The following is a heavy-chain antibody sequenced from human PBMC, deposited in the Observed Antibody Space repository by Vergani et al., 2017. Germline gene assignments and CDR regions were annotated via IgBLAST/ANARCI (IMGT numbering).Heavy chain of an antibody. Sequence: QLQLQESGPGLVKPSETLSLTCTVSGGSISSYYWSWIRQPPGKGLEWIGEINHSGSTNYNPSLKSRVTISVDTSKNQFSLKLSSVTAADTAVYYCARGPTYYDYVWGSYRIRYYFDYWGQGTLVTVSS. V-gene: IGHV4-34*01. CDR1: GGSISSYY. J-gene: IGHJ4*02. CDR3: ARGPTYYDYVWGSYRIRYYFDY. CDR2: INHSGST. D-gene: IGHD3-16*02.